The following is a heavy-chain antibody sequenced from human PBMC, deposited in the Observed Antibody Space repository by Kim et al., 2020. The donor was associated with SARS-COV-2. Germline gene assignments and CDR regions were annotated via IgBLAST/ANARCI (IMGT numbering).Heavy chain of an antibody. J-gene: IGHJ4*02. V-gene: IGHV4-39*01. Sequence: SETLSLTCTVSGGSISSSSYYWGWIRQPPGKGLEWIGSIYYSGSTYYNPSLKSRVTISVDTSKNQFSLKLSSVTAADTAVYYCARLLNPVAVLDYWGQGTLVTVSS. CDR1: GGSISSSSYY. CDR2: IYYSGST. D-gene: IGHD6-19*01. CDR3: ARLLNPVAVLDY.